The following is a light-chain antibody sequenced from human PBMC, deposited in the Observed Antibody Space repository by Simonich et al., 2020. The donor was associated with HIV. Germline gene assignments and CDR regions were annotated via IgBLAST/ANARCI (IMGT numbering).Light chain of an antibody. J-gene: IGKJ1*01. CDR2: WAS. Sequence: DIVMTQSPDSLAVSVGERATINCKSSPSVLNSSNNKRLVAWYQQKPGQSPKLLIYWASTRESGVPDRFSASGSGTDFTLTISSLQAEDVAVYYCQQYYSTPPTFGQGTKVNIK. V-gene: IGKV4-1*01. CDR1: PSVLNSSNNKRL. CDR3: QQYYSTPPT.